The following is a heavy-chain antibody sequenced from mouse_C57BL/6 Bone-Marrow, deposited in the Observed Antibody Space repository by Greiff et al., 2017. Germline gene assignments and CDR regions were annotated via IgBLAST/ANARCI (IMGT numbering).Heavy chain of an antibody. CDR2: IYPRSGNT. CDR3: ARDAGYYVRYYCAMDY. D-gene: IGHD2-3*01. V-gene: IGHV1-81*01. J-gene: IGHJ4*01. Sequence: QVQLQQSGAVLARPGASVKLSCKASGYTFTSYGISWVKQSTGQGLEWIGEIYPRSGNTYYNEKFKGKATLTADKSSSTAYMELRSLTSEDSAVYFWARDAGYYVRYYCAMDYWGQGTSVTVSS. CDR1: GYTFTSYG.